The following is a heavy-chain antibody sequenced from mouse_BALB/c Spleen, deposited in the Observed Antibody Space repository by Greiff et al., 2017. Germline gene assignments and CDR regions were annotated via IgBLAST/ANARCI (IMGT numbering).Heavy chain of an antibody. CDR3: ARGGTTVVATGWYFDV. Sequence: EVKLVESGPELVKPGASVKMSCKASGYTFTSYVMHWVKQKPGQGLEWIGYINPYNDGTKYNEKFKGKATLTSDKSSSTAYMELSSLTSEDSAVYYCARGGTTVVATGWYFDVWGAGTTVTVSS. V-gene: IGHV1-14*01. CDR2: INPYNDGT. CDR1: GYTFTSYV. J-gene: IGHJ1*01. D-gene: IGHD1-1*01.